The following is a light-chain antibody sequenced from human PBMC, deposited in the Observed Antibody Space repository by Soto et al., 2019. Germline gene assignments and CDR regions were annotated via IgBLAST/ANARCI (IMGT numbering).Light chain of an antibody. Sequence: LTQPASVSGSPGQSITISCTGTSSDVGGYNYVSWYQQHPGKAPKLMIYEVSNRPSGVSNRFSGSKSGNTASLTISGLQAEYEADYYCSSYTSSSTLVFGTGTKVTVL. CDR2: EVS. J-gene: IGLJ1*01. V-gene: IGLV2-14*01. CDR1: SSDVGGYNY. CDR3: SSYTSSSTLV.